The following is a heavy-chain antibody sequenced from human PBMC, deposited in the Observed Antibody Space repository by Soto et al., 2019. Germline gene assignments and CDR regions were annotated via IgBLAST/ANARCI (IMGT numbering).Heavy chain of an antibody. V-gene: IGHV4-39*07. D-gene: IGHD1-1*01. CDR3: ARNQLKQNNNWFDP. Sequence: PSETLSLTCTVSGGSISSSSYYWGWIRQPPGKGLEWIGSIYYSGSTYYNPSLKSRVTISVDTSKNQFSLKLSSVTAADTAVYYCARNQLKQNNNWFDPWAQGTLVTVSS. CDR2: IYYSGST. CDR1: GGSISSSSYY. J-gene: IGHJ5*02.